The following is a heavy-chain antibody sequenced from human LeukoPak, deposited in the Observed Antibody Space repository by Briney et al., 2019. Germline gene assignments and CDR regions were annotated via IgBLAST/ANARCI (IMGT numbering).Heavy chain of an antibody. CDR2: IYSGGGT. J-gene: IGHJ4*02. D-gene: IGHD1-26*01. CDR1: GFTVSNHY. V-gene: IGHV3-53*01. Sequence: GGSLRLSCAASGFTVSNHYMNWVRQAPGKGLEWASVIYSGGGTHYTDSVKGRFTISRDNSKNTLFLQMNNLRAEDTALYYCARGQVVGATDYFDYWGQGTPVTVAS. CDR3: ARGQVVGATDYFDY.